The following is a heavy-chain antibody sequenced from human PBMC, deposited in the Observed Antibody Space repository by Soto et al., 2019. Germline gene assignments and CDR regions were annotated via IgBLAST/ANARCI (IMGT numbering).Heavy chain of an antibody. J-gene: IGHJ6*02. CDR1: GGTFSSYA. CDR3: ARVPLHIVVVVDAITPTQYYYGMDV. V-gene: IGHV1-69*13. Sequence: ASVKVSCKASGGTFSSYAISWVRQAPGQGLEWMGGIIPIFGTANYAQKFQGRVTITADESTSTAYMELSSLRSEDTAVYYCARVPLHIVVVVDAITPTQYYYGMDVWGQGTTVALSS. D-gene: IGHD2-15*01. CDR2: IIPIFGTA.